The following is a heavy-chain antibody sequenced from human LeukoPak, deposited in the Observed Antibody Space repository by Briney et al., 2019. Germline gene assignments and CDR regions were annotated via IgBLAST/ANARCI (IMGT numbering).Heavy chain of an antibody. Sequence: GGSLRLSCAASGFTFSSYSMSWVRQAPGKGLEWVSYIGTSSSTTSYADSVKGRFTVSRDNAKNSLFLQMNSLRAEDTAVYYCARSRGYSDYDLDYWGQGTLVTVSS. CDR2: IGTSSSTT. V-gene: IGHV3-48*01. CDR3: ARSRGYSDYDLDY. J-gene: IGHJ4*02. D-gene: IGHD5-12*01. CDR1: GFTFSSYS.